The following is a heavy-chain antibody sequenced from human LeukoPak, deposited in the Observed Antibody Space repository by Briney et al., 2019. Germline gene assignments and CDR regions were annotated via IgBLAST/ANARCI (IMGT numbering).Heavy chain of an antibody. CDR1: GGSISGYH. V-gene: IGHV4-59*08. D-gene: IGHD5-18*01. CDR2: IYYSGST. J-gene: IGHJ4*02. Sequence: PSETLSLTCTVSGGSISGYHCSWIRQPPGKGLEWIGYIYYSGSTNYNPSLKSRVTISLDTSKNQFSLKLSSVTAADTAVYYCARLVESSYGFHFAYGARGPLVTVP. CDR3: ARLVESSYGFHFAY.